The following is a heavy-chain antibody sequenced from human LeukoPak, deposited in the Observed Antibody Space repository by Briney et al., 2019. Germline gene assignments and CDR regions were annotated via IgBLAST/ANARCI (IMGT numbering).Heavy chain of an antibody. CDR1: GGSISSGGYY. V-gene: IGHV4-31*03. Sequence: PSETLSLTCTVSGGSISSGGYYWSWIRQHPGKGLEWIGYIYYSGSTYYNPSLKSRVTISVDTSKNQFSLKLSSVTAADTAVYYCARVGLAARIDYWAREPWSPSPQ. CDR3: ARVGLAARIDY. D-gene: IGHD6-6*01. J-gene: IGHJ4*02. CDR2: IYYSGST.